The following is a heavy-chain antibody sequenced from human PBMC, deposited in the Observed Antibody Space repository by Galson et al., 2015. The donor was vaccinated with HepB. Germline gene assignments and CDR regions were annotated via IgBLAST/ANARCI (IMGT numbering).Heavy chain of an antibody. V-gene: IGHV3-74*01. J-gene: IGHJ4*02. CDR2: CNGDGSST. Sequence: SLRLSCAASGFTLKTYWMHWVRQAPGKGLVWVSRCNGDGSSTNYADSVRGRFTISRDNAKKMLYLQMNSLRAEDTAVYFCARGWYHFDNWGQGTLVSVS. CDR1: GFTLKTYW. D-gene: IGHD6-13*01. CDR3: ARGWYHFDN.